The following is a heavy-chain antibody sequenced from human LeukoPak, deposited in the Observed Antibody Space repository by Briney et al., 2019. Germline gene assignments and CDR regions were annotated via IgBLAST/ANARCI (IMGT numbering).Heavy chain of an antibody. V-gene: IGHV3-74*03. CDR3: ARSKSWCFTDAFDI. CDR1: GFTFSNHW. CDR2: INGDGSNT. Sequence: TGGSLRLSCAASGFTFSNHWMHWVRQAPGKGLEWVSRINGDGSNTTYADSVKGRFTISRDNAKNTLYLQMNSLRAEDTAVYHCARSKSWCFTDAFDIWGQGTMVTVSS. D-gene: IGHD4/OR15-4a*01. J-gene: IGHJ3*02.